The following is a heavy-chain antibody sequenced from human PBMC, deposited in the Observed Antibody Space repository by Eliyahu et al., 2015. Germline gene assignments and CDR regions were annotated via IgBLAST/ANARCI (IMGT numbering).Heavy chain of an antibody. Sequence: QVQLVESGGGVVQPGRSLRLSCAASGFTFSSXGXHWVRQAPGKGLEWVAVISYDGSNKYYADSVKGRFTISRDNSKNTLYLQMNSLRAEDTAVYYCARDRHRSSPYGDWGMHFDYWGQGTLVTVSS. V-gene: IGHV3-30*03. CDR3: ARDRHRSSPYGDWGMHFDY. CDR1: GFTFSSXG. D-gene: IGHD4-17*01. J-gene: IGHJ4*02. CDR2: ISYDGSNK.